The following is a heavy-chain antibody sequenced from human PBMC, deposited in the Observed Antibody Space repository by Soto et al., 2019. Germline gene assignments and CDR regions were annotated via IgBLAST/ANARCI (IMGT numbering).Heavy chain of an antibody. CDR2: TSYDGSNK. CDR3: AKGVVVVAAPYYYDSSGYSLFDY. Sequence: QVQLVESGGGVVQPGRSLRLSCAASGFTFSSYGMHWVRQAPGKGLEWVAVTSYDGSNKYYADSVKGRFTISRDNSKNTLYLQIISLRAEDTAVYYCAKGVVVVAAPYYYDSSGYSLFDYWGQGTLVTVSS. CDR1: GFTFSSYG. V-gene: IGHV3-30*18. J-gene: IGHJ4*02. D-gene: IGHD3-22*01.